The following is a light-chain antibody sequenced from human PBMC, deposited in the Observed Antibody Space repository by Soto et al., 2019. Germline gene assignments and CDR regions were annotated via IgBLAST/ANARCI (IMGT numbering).Light chain of an antibody. CDR2: DHN. J-gene: IGLJ1*01. CDR3: QSYDSSLTGLV. Sequence: QSVLTQPPSVSGAPGHRVTISCTGSSSNIGANNAVHWYQQLPGTAPKLLIYDHNKRPSGVPDRFSGSKSGTSASLAITGLQAEDEADYYCQSYDSSLTGLVFGTGTKVTVL. V-gene: IGLV1-40*01. CDR1: SSNIGANNA.